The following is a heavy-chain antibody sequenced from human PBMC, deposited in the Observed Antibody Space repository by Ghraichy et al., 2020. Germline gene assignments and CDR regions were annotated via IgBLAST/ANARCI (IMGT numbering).Heavy chain of an antibody. J-gene: IGHJ4*02. CDR3: ARQLVRATMIVVAQGCDY. CDR2: IYYSGST. Sequence: SETLSLTCTVSGGSISSSSSYWGWIRQPPGKGLEWIGSIYYSGSTYYNPSLKSRVTISVDTSKNQFSLRLSSVTAADTAVYYCARQLVRATMIVVAQGCDYWGQGTLVTVSS. V-gene: IGHV4-39*01. CDR1: GGSISSSSSY. D-gene: IGHD3-22*01.